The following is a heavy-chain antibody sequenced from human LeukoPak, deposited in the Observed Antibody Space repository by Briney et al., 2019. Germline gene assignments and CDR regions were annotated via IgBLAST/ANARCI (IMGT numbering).Heavy chain of an antibody. J-gene: IGHJ2*01. V-gene: IGHV4-59*01. Sequence: SETLSLTCTVSGGSISSYFWSWIRQPPGKGLEWMGDIYYSGSTNYNPSLKSRVTISVDTSKNQFSLKLSSVTAAGTAVYYCASVVVTDYWYFDLWGRGTLVTVSS. CDR2: IYYSGST. CDR3: ASVVVTDYWYFDL. D-gene: IGHD2-2*01. CDR1: GGSISSYF.